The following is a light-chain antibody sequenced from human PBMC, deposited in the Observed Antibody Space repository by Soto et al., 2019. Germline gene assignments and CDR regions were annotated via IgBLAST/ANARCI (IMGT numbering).Light chain of an antibody. V-gene: IGKV3-20*01. CDR2: GAS. J-gene: IGKJ4*01. CDR1: QSVSDSF. Sequence: EIVLTQSPGTLSLSPGERATLSCRASQSVSDSFIAWYQQRPGQAPRLLIYGASQRATGIPDRFRGSGSGTHFSLTINRLEPEDFAVYYCQHYKAFGGGTKVDTK. CDR3: QHYKA.